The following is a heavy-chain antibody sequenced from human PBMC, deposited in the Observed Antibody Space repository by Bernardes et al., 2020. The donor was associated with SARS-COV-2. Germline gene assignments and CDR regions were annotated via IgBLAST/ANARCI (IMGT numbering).Heavy chain of an antibody. CDR3: ARGRYYGSGSFYYYYYGMDV. CDR2: INHSGST. CDR1: GGSFSGYY. Sequence: SETLSLTCAVHGGSFSGYYWSWIRQPPGKGLEWIGEINHSGSTNYNPSLKSRVTISVDTSKNQFSLKLSSVTAADTAVYYCARGRYYGSGSFYYYYYGMDVWGQGTTVTVSS. V-gene: IGHV4-34*01. D-gene: IGHD3-10*01. J-gene: IGHJ6*02.